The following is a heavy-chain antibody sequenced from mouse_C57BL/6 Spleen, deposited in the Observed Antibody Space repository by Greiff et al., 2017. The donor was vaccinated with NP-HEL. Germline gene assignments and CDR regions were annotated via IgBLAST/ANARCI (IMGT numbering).Heavy chain of an antibody. D-gene: IGHD1-1*01. J-gene: IGHJ3*01. V-gene: IGHV1-69*01. CDR2: IDPSDSYT. CDR1: GYTFTSYW. CDR3: ARITTVVPFAY. Sequence: QVQLKQPGAELVMPGASVKLSCKASGYTFTSYWMHWVKQRPGQGLEWIGEIDPSDSYTNYNQKFKGKSTLTVDKSSSTAYMQLSSLPSEDSAVYYCARITTVVPFAYWGQGTLVTVSA.